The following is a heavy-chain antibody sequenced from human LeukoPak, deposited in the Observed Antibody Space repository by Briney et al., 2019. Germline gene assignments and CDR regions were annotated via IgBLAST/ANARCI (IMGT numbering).Heavy chain of an antibody. CDR1: GGSISSSSYY. D-gene: IGHD5-24*01. CDR3: ARGRDPY. J-gene: IGHJ4*02. CDR2: IYYSGST. Sequence: SETLSLTCTVSGGSISSSSYYWGWIRQPPGKGLEWIGSIYYSGSTYYNPSLKSRVTISVDTSKSQFSLKLNSVIAADTAMYYCARGRDPYWGQGTLVTVSS. V-gene: IGHV4-39*07.